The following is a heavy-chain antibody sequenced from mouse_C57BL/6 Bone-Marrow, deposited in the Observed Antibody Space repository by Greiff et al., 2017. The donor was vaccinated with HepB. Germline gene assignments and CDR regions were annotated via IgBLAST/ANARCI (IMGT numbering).Heavy chain of an antibody. J-gene: IGHJ2*01. Sequence: QVQLQQSGAELVRPGASVKLSCKASGYTFTDYYINWVKQRPGQGLEWIARIYPGSGNTYYNEKFKGKATLTAEKSSSTAYMQLSSLTSEDSAVYFCARGNFYYFDYGGQGTTLTVSS. CDR1: GYTFTDYY. CDR3: ARGNFYYFDY. CDR2: IYPGSGNT. V-gene: IGHV1-76*01.